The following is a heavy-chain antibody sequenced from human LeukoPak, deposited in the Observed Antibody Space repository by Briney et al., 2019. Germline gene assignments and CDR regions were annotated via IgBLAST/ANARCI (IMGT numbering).Heavy chain of an antibody. CDR3: ARSNPIWFREFPFDY. CDR1: GFTFSSYA. D-gene: IGHD3-10*01. CDR2: ISYDGSNK. J-gene: IGHJ4*02. V-gene: IGHV3-30-3*01. Sequence: GGSLRLSCAASGFTFSSYAMHWVRQAPGKGLEWVAVISYDGSNKYYADSVKGRFTISRDNSKNTLYLQMNSLRAEDTAVYYCARSNPIWFREFPFDYWGQGTLVTVSS.